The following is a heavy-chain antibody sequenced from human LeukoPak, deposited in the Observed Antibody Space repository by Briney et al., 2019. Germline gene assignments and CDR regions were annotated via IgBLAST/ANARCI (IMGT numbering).Heavy chain of an antibody. J-gene: IGHJ4*02. CDR3: ARVAPVTSGGFYFDF. V-gene: IGHV4-59*01. CDR2: IYYSGST. CDR1: GGSISSYY. Sequence: SETLSLTCTVSGGSISSYYWSWIRQPPGKGLEWIGYIYYSGSTSYNPSLKSRVTISLDTSRTQFSLKLSSVTAEDTAVYYCARVAPVTSGGFYFDFWGQGTLVTVSS. D-gene: IGHD3-10*01.